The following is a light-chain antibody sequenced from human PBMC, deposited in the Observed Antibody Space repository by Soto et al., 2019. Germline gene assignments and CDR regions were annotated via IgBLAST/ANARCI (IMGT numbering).Light chain of an antibody. V-gene: IGLV1-40*01. Sequence: QSVLTQPPSVSGAPGQRVTISCTGSSSNIGAGYDVHWYQQLPGTAPKLLIYGNSNRPSGVPDRFSGSKSGTSASLAITGRQAEDEADYYCQSYDSSQVVFGGGTKMTVL. CDR3: QSYDSSQVV. J-gene: IGLJ2*01. CDR1: SSNIGAGYD. CDR2: GNS.